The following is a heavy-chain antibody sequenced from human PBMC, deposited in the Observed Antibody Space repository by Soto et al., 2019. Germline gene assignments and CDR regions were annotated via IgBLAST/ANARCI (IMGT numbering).Heavy chain of an antibody. V-gene: IGHV3-15*01. Sequence: GGSLRISCIGSGFTFSSAWINWVRQVPGKGLEWVGRIKSKPDGGTTDYAAPVKGRFTISRDDSKNTVYLQMNSLKTEDTALYYCVTGQYCDYWGQGTLVTVSS. J-gene: IGHJ4*02. CDR3: VTGQYCDY. CDR1: GFTFSSAW. CDR2: IKSKPDGGTT.